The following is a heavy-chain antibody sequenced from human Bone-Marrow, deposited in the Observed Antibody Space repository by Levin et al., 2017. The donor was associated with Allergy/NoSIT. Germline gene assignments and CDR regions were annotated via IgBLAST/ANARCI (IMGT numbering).Heavy chain of an antibody. J-gene: IGHJ4*02. CDR1: GFTFKWYT. V-gene: IGHV3-23*01. Sequence: PGGSLRLSCVTSGFTFKWYTMTWVRQAPGKGLEWVSSISDSGSSYYADSVEGRFTISRDDSENTLSLQMNSLRAEDTAIYFCAKLDPGSGFDFWGQGTLVTVSS. CDR2: ISDSGSS. D-gene: IGHD7-27*01. CDR3: AKLDPGSGFDF.